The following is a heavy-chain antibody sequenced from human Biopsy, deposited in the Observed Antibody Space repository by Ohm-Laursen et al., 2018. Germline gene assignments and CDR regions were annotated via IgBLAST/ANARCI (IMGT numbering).Heavy chain of an antibody. V-gene: IGHV4-59*08. J-gene: IGHJ6*02. CDR2: IHHAQSA. CDR3: ALETTYCSGNRCYPDGMDV. D-gene: IGHD2-15*01. CDR1: GGSISSFY. Sequence: GALSLTWAVSGGSISSFYWVWIREPPGKGLGWIGYIHHAQSAPYSPSLKSQVTITVDTSKNQFSLKLRSVTAADTAVYYCALETTYCSGNRCYPDGMDVWGQGIAVTVS.